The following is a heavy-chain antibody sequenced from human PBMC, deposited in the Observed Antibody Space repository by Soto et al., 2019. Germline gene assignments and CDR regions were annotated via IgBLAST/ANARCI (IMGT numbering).Heavy chain of an antibody. CDR2: TYYRSKWYN. CDR1: GDSVSSTTAA. CDR3: ARDGNARPYCFDF. V-gene: IGHV6-1*01. Sequence: QVHLQQSGPGLVKPSQTLSLTCAISGDSVSSTTAAWNWIRQSPSSGLEWRGRTYYRSKWYNDYEVSVKSRITINPDTSKKPFSLQLNSVTPEDTAVYYCARDGNARPYCFDFWGQGPRFTVSS. J-gene: IGHJ4*02.